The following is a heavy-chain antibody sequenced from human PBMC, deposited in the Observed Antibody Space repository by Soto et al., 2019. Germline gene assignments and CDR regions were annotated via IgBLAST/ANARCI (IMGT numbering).Heavy chain of an antibody. V-gene: IGHV3-23*01. CDR3: VNEGFYDFWSGYSQPYFDY. Sequence: GGSLRLSCAASGFTFSSYAMSWVRQAPGKGLEWVSAISGSGGSTYYADSVKGRFTISRDNSKNTLYLQMNSLRAEDTAVYYCVNEGFYDFWSGYSQPYFDYWGQGTLVTVSS. CDR1: GFTFSSYA. D-gene: IGHD3-3*01. J-gene: IGHJ4*02. CDR2: ISGSGGST.